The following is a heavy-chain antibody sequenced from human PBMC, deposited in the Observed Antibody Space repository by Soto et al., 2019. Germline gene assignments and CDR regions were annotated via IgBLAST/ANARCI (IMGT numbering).Heavy chain of an antibody. CDR1: GGTFSSYA. CDR2: IIPIFGTA. J-gene: IGHJ3*02. CDR3: ARAKGSGYCSGWVLDAFDI. Sequence: ASVKVSCKASGGTFSSYAISWVRQPPGQGLEWMGGIIPIFGTANYAQTFQGRVTITADESTSTAYMELSSLRSEDTAVYYCARAKGSGYCSGWVLDAFDIWGQGTMVTVSS. D-gene: IGHD6-19*01. V-gene: IGHV1-69*13.